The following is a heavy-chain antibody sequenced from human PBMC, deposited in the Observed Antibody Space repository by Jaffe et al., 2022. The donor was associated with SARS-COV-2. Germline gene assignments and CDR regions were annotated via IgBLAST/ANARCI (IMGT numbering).Heavy chain of an antibody. CDR1: GFTFSNAW. J-gene: IGHJ6*02. V-gene: IGHV3-15*01. CDR3: TTTDIAVAGTFYYYYGMDV. D-gene: IGHD6-19*01. CDR2: IKSKTDGGTT. Sequence: EVQLVESGGGLVKPGGSLRLSCAASGFTFSNAWMSWVRQAPGKGLEWVGRIKSKTDGGTTDYAAPVKGRFTISRDDSKNTLYLQMNSLKTEDTAVYYCTTTDIAVAGTFYYYYGMDVWGQGTTVTVSS.